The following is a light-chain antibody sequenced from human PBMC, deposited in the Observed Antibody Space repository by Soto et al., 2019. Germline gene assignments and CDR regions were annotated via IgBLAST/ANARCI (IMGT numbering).Light chain of an antibody. CDR2: DAS. J-gene: IGKJ4*01. Sequence: EIVLTQSPATLSLSPVKRATLSCRASQSVSSFLAWYQQKPGQAPRLLIYDASNRATGIPARFSGSGSGTDLTLTISSLEPEDFAVYYCQQRSNWPLTFGGGTKVDI. V-gene: IGKV3-11*01. CDR3: QQRSNWPLT. CDR1: QSVSSF.